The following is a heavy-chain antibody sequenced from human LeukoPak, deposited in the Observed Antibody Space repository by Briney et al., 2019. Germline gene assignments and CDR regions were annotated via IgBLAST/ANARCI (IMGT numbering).Heavy chain of an antibody. CDR2: ISNSGGST. CDR3: AKVLGIAAAGTVDY. CDR1: GFTFSSYA. D-gene: IGHD6-13*01. J-gene: IGHJ4*02. Sequence: GGSLRLSCAASGFTFSSYAMSWVRQGPGKGLEWVSAISNSGGSTYYADSVKGRFTISKDNSKNTLYLEMNSLSAEDTAVYYCAKVLGIAAAGTVDYWGQGTLVTVSS. V-gene: IGHV3-23*01.